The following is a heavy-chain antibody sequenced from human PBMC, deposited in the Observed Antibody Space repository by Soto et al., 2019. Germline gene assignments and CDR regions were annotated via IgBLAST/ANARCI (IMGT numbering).Heavy chain of an antibody. CDR3: ARRDWSGSTSHFYFDY. CDR1: GGSIISSNW. CDR2: IYHSGST. J-gene: IGHJ4*02. Sequence: QVQLQESGPGLVQPSGTLSLTCAVSGGSIISSNWWNWVRQPPGKGLEWIGEIYHSGSTYYKPSLKSRVAMSVDTSKNPFSLKLTSATAADTSVYYCARRDWSGSTSHFYFDYWGQGVLVTVSS. D-gene: IGHD3-9*01. V-gene: IGHV4-4*02.